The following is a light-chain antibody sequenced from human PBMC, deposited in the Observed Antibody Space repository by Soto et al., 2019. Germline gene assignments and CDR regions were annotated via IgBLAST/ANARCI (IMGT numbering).Light chain of an antibody. CDR3: QQYNNWPL. CDR2: GAS. CDR1: QSVSSN. J-gene: IGKJ4*01. V-gene: IGKV3-15*01. Sequence: EIVMTQSLATLSVSPGERATLSCRASQSVSSNLAWYQQKPGQAPRLLIYGASTRATGIPARFSGSGSGTEFTLTISSLQSEDFAVYYCQQYNNWPLFGGGTKV.